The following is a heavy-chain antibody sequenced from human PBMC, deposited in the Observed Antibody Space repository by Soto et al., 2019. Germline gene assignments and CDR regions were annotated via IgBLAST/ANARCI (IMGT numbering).Heavy chain of an antibody. V-gene: IGHV3-23*01. CDR2: ISGSGGDT. CDR3: AKDRFGIVGPVDY. Sequence: EVQLLESGGNLVQPGGSLRLSCAASGLIFSDYAMSWVRQAPGKGLECVACISGSGGDTFYADSVKGRFTISRDNSKNTLALHMNSLGVDDTAVYFCAKDRFGIVGPVDYWGQGTLVTVSS. CDR1: GLIFSDYA. D-gene: IGHD1-26*01. J-gene: IGHJ4*02.